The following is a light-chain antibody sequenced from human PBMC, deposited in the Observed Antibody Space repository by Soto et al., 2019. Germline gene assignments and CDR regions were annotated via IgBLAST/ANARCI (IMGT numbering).Light chain of an antibody. Sequence: DIQMTQSPSAMSASVGDRVTITCRASQGISNYLAWFQQQPGKVPKRLIYDASSLQSGVPSRFSCSGSGTEFTRTVSSLQPEDLAPNYCLQHNIYPRTFGQGNKVAIK. J-gene: IGKJ1*01. CDR1: QGISNY. CDR3: LQHNIYPRT. V-gene: IGKV1-17*03. CDR2: DAS.